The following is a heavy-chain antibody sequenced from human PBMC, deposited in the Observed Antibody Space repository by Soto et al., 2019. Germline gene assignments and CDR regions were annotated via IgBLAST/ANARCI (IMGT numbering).Heavy chain of an antibody. CDR1: GGSISSSSYY. CDR2: IYYSGST. Sequence: SETLSLTCTVSGGSISSSSYYWGWIRQPPGKGLEWIGSIYYSGSTYYNPSLKSRVTISVDTPKNQFSLKLSSVTAADTAVYYCARQGVRVITMVRGVIVYWGQGALVTVS. CDR3: ARQGVRVITMVRGVIVY. V-gene: IGHV4-39*01. D-gene: IGHD3-10*01. J-gene: IGHJ4*02.